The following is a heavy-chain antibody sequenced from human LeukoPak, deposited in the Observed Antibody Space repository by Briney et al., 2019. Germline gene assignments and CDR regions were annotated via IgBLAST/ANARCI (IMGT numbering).Heavy chain of an antibody. CDR2: INPTGGST. CDR3: ARDNSVGDSAWWFDP. CDR1: GYTFTSYY. Sequence: ASVKVSCKASGYTFTSYYMHWVRQAPGQGREWMGLINPTGGSTGYAQKFQGRVTMTRDMSTSTDYMELSSLRSEDTAIYYCARDNSVGDSAWWFDPWGQGTRVTVSS. J-gene: IGHJ5*02. V-gene: IGHV1-46*01. D-gene: IGHD5-12*01.